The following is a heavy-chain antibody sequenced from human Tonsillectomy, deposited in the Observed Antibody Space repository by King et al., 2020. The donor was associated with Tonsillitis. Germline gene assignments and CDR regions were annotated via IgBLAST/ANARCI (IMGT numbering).Heavy chain of an antibody. CDR2: IRNDGSNQ. CDR1: GFALTNYD. J-gene: IGHJ4*02. D-gene: IGHD2-15*01. V-gene: IGHV3-30*02. Sequence: QLVQSGGHVVQPGGSLRLSCVASGFALTNYDMHWVRQAPGKGLEWVASIRNDGSNQYYADSVKGRFTISRDYSNTLYLQMNTLRPADTAVYYCAKDGSTGGSTHFDYGGQGTLVTVSS. CDR3: AKDGSTGGSTHFDY.